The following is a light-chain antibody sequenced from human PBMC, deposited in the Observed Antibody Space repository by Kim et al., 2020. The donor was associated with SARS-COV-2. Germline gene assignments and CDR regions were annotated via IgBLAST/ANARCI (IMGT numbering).Light chain of an antibody. V-gene: IGKV1-39*01. CDR1: QTISTY. CDR2: AAS. J-gene: IGKJ5*01. CDR3: QHSYTTPVT. Sequence: DIQLTQSPSSLSASVGDRVTITCRASQTISTYLNWYQQKPGKAPKLLLYAASSLRSEVPSRFSGSGSGAYFTLTISSLQPEDFATYYCQHSYTTPVTFGQGTRLEIK.